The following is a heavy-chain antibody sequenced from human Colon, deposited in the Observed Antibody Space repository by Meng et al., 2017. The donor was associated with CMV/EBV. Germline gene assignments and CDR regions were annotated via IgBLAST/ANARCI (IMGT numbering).Heavy chain of an antibody. D-gene: IGHD3-3*01. V-gene: IGHV4-59*01. J-gene: IGHJ6*02. CDR3: ARTVDNFWSRYSPRFGMDV. CDR2: VYHTGST. CDR1: GASINSYY. Sequence: SETLSLTCTVSGASINSYYWSWIRQSPGKGLEWIGYVYHTGSTTYNPSLESRVTVSLDRANNEFSLKLGSVIAADTAVYYCARTVDNFWSRYSPRFGMDVWGQGTTVTVSS.